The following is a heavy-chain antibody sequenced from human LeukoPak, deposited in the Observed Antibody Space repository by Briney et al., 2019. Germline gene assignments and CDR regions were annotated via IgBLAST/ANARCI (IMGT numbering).Heavy chain of an antibody. V-gene: IGHV4-39*07. CDR1: GGSISSSSYY. CDR2: IYYSGST. Sequence: SETLSLTCTVSGGSISSSSYYWGWIRQPPGKGLEWIGSIYYSGSTNYNPSLKSRVTISVDTSKNQFSLKLSSVTAADTAVYYCARGIYCTSSSCYYYFDYWGQGTLVTVSS. J-gene: IGHJ4*02. CDR3: ARGIYCTSSSCYYYFDY. D-gene: IGHD2-2*01.